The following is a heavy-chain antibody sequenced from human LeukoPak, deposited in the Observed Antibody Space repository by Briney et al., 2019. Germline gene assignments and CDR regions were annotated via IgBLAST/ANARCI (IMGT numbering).Heavy chain of an antibody. D-gene: IGHD2-15*01. J-gene: IGHJ3*02. CDR3: AKARSWSGDAFDI. V-gene: IGHV3-23*01. Sequence: HPGGSLRLSCAASGFTFSSYAMSWVRQAPGKGLEWVSAISGSGGSTYYADSVKGRFTISRDNSKNTLYLQMNSLRAEDTAVYYCAKARSWSGDAFDIWGQGTMVTVSS. CDR2: ISGSGGST. CDR1: GFTFSSYA.